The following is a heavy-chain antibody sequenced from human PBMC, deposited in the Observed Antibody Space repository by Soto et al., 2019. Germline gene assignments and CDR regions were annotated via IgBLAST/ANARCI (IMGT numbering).Heavy chain of an antibody. Sequence: ASVKVSCKVSGYTLTELSMHWVRQAPGKGLEWMGGFDPDDGETIYAQKFQGRVTMTEDTSTDTAYMQLSSLRSEDTAVYYCATLKKDGYNYVEGCFDYWGQGTLVTVSS. CDR3: ATLKKDGYNYVEGCFDY. J-gene: IGHJ4*02. V-gene: IGHV1-24*01. CDR2: FDPDDGET. D-gene: IGHD5-12*01. CDR1: GYTLTELS.